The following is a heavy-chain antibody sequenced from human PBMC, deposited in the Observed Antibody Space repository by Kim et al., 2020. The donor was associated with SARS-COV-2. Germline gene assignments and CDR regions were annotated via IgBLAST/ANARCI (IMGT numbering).Heavy chain of an antibody. CDR3: AAVGSGRHLDAFDI. Sequence: SVKVSCKASGFTFTSSAVQWVRQVRGQRLEWIGWIVVGSGNTNYAQKFQERVTITRDMSTSTAYMELSSLRSEDTAVYYCAAVGSGRHLDAFDIWGQGTMVTVSS. V-gene: IGHV1-58*01. CDR1: GFTFTSSA. CDR2: IVVGSGNT. J-gene: IGHJ3*02. D-gene: IGHD3-10*01.